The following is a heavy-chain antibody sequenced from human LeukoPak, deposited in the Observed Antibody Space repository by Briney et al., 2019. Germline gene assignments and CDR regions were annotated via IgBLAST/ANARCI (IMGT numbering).Heavy chain of an antibody. Sequence: ASAKVSCKASGYTFTRYYIHWVRQAPGQGLEWMGIINPSGGSTNYAQRFQGRVTMTRDTSTSTVYMELSSLRSEDTAVYYCARGSESPSSDGRVITATALDSWGRGTLVTVSS. CDR2: INPSGGST. J-gene: IGHJ4*02. CDR3: ARGSESPSSDGRVITATALDS. D-gene: IGHD2-15*01. V-gene: IGHV1-46*01. CDR1: GYTFTRYY.